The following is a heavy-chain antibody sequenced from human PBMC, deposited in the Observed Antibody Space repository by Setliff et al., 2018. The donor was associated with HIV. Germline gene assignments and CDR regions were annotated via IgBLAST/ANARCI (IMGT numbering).Heavy chain of an antibody. D-gene: IGHD5-12*01. CDR2: INHSGST. V-gene: IGHV4-34*01. CDR1: GGSFSGYY. J-gene: IGHJ6*02. CDR3: ARDHIVATIRDYYYGMDV. Sequence: PSETLSLTCAVYGGSFSGYYWSWIRQPPGKGLEWIGEINHSGSTNYNPSLKSRVTISVDTSKNQFSLKLSSVTAADTAVYYCARDHIVATIRDYYYGMDVWGQGTTVTVSS.